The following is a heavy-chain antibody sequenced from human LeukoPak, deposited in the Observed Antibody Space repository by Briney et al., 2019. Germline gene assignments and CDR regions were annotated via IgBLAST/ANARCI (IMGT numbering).Heavy chain of an antibody. CDR3: ARGGEYGDYPDY. CDR2: ISSSGSTI. D-gene: IGHD4-17*01. CDR1: GFTFSSYV. J-gene: IGHJ4*02. Sequence: GGSLRLSCAACGFTFSSYVMNWVRQAPGKGLEWVSYISSSGSTIYYADSVKGRFTISRDNAKNSLYLQMNSLRAEDTAVYYCARGGEYGDYPDYWGQGTLVTVSS. V-gene: IGHV3-48*03.